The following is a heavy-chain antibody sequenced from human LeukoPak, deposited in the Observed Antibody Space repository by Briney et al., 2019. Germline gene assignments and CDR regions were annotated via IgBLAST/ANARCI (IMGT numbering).Heavy chain of an antibody. CDR3: ARIPPVGGTWEAFDL. CDR2: VIYDGSDK. CDR1: GFTFSHYA. Sequence: PGGSLRLSCTASGFTFSHYALHWVRQAPGKGLQWVAVVIYDGSDKYYADSVKGRFTVSRDNSKNTLYLQMDSLRVEDTAVYYCARIPPVGGTWEAFDLWGRGTMVTVSS. V-gene: IGHV3-30*04. D-gene: IGHD1-26*01. J-gene: IGHJ3*01.